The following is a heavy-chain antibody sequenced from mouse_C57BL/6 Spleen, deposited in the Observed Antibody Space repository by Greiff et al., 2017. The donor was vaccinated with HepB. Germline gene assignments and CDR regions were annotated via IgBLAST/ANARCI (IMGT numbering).Heavy chain of an antibody. D-gene: IGHD2-5*01. Sequence: QVQLKQPGAELVKPGASVKLSCKASGYTFTSYWMHWVKQRPGQGLEWIGMIHPNSGSTNYNEKFKSKATLTVDKSSSTAYMQLSSLTSEDSAVYYCARSDYSKGYFDYWGQGTTLTVSS. CDR3: ARSDYSKGYFDY. CDR1: GYTFTSYW. CDR2: IHPNSGST. J-gene: IGHJ2*01. V-gene: IGHV1-64*01.